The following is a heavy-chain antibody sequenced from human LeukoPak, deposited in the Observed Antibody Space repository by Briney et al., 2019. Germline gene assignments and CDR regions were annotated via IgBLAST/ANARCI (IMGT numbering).Heavy chain of an antibody. Sequence: SQTLSLTCAISGDSVSSKGAAWNWIRQSPSRGLEWLGRTYYRSKWYNDYAVSVKSRISVNPDTTKNQFSLQLSSVTPEDTAVYYCARAYYDISTGYLDYWGQGTLVTVSP. J-gene: IGHJ4*02. D-gene: IGHD3-9*01. CDR2: TYYRSKWYN. CDR1: GDSVSSKGAA. CDR3: ARAYYDISTGYLDY. V-gene: IGHV6-1*01.